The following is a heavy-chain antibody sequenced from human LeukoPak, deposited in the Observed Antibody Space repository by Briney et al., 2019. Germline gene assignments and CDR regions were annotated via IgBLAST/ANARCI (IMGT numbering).Heavy chain of an antibody. D-gene: IGHD4-17*01. J-gene: IGHJ4*02. V-gene: IGHV3-21*01. CDR1: GFTVSSNY. Sequence: GGSLRLSCAASGFTVSSNYMSWVRQAPGKGLEWVSSISTNSAFIYYADSVRGRFTISRDNTKNSLYLQMDSLTADDTAVYFCARLRGPSDYWGQGTLVTVSS. CDR2: ISTNSAFI. CDR3: ARLRGPSDY.